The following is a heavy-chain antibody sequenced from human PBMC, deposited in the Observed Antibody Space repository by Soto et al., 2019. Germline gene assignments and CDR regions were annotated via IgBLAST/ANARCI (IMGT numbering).Heavy chain of an antibody. D-gene: IGHD3-10*02. Sequence: QITLKESGPTLAKPTQTLTLTCTFSGFSLSTNGVGVGWIRQPPGKALEWLALIYWDDDKRYSPSLKSRLTITKDTSKNRFVLTITNMDPVDTATYYCAHSPRITMYDYWGQGTLVTVSS. J-gene: IGHJ4*02. CDR1: GFSLSTNGVG. CDR2: IYWDDDK. V-gene: IGHV2-5*02. CDR3: AHSPRITMYDY.